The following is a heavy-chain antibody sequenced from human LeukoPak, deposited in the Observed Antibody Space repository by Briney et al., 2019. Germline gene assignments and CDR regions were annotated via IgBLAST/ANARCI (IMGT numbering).Heavy chain of an antibody. V-gene: IGHV1-18*01. CDR3: ARDNANIVVVPDI. CDR2: ISVYNGNT. CDR1: GYTFTSYG. D-gene: IGHD2-2*01. J-gene: IGHJ4*02. Sequence: ASVKVSCKASGYTFTSYGISWVRQAPGQGLDWMGWISVYNGNTNYAQMLQGRVTMTTDTSTNTAYMELRSLRSDDTAVYYCARDNANIVVVPDIWGQGTLVTVSS.